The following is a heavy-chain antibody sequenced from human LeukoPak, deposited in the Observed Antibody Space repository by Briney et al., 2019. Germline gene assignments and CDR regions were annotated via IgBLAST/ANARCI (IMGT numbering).Heavy chain of an antibody. CDR2: INPSGGST. CDR3: ARDPSPGDEAAFDI. J-gene: IGHJ3*02. D-gene: IGHD5-24*01. Sequence: GASVKVSCKASGYTFTSYGISWVRQAAGQGLEWMGVINPSGGSTSYAQKFQGRVTMTRDTSTSTVYMELSSLRSEDTAVYYCARDPSPGDEAAFDIWGQGTMVTVSS. V-gene: IGHV1-46*01. CDR1: GYTFTSYG.